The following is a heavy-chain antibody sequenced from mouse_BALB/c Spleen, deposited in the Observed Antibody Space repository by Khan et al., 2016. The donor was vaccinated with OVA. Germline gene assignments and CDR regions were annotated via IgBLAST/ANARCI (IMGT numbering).Heavy chain of an antibody. CDR3: AKAYYCAMDY. J-gene: IGHJ4*01. CDR1: GYTFTNYG. Sequence: QIQLEQSGPDLMKPGETVKISCKASGYTFTNYGMYWVKQAPGKGLKWMGWINTYTGEPSYADDFKGRFAFSLETSASTAYLQINNLKNEDTATYYCAKAYYCAMDYWGQGTSVTVSS. V-gene: IGHV9-3-1*01. CDR2: INTYTGEP.